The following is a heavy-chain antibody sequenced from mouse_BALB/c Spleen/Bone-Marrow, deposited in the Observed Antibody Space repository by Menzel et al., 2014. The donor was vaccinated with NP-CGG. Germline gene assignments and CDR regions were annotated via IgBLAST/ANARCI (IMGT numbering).Heavy chain of an antibody. CDR3: ARDRGTTRAMDY. D-gene: IGHD1-1*01. CDR2: IWAGGST. V-gene: IGHV2-9*02. Sequence: VKLMESGPGLVAPSQSLFITCTVSGFSLTSYGVHWVRQPPGKGLEWLGVIWAGGSTNYNSALMSRLSISKDNSKSQVFLKMNSLQTDDTAMYYCARDRGTTRAMDYWGQGTSVTVSS. CDR1: GFSLTSYG. J-gene: IGHJ4*01.